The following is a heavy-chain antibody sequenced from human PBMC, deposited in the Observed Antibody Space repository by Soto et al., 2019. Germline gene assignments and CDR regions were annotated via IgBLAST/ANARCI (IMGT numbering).Heavy chain of an antibody. D-gene: IGHD3-22*01. Sequence: GGSLRLSCAASGFTFSSYAMSWVRQAPGKGLEWVSAISGSGGSTYYADSVKGRFTISRDNSKNTLYLQMNSLRAEDTAVYYCAKRMRRYYYDSSGYDIDYWGQRTLVTVSS. CDR2: ISGSGGST. V-gene: IGHV3-23*01. CDR1: GFTFSSYA. CDR3: AKRMRRYYYDSSGYDIDY. J-gene: IGHJ4*02.